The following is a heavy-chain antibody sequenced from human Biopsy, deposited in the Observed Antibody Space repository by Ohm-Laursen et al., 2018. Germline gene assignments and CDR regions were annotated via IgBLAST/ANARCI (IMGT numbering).Heavy chain of an antibody. D-gene: IGHD3-10*01. CDR2: VNPNSGAT. CDR1: GYTFNDYY. Sequence: ASVKVSCKSSGYTFNDYYIHWVRQSPGQGLEWMGWVNPNSGATNSAEKFRGRVTLTRDTSISAVYIELRRLKSDDAAVYFCARDRMTDVFGGPTRTDVFDSWGQGTPVTVSS. V-gene: IGHV1-2*02. CDR3: ARDRMTDVFGGPTRTDVFDS. J-gene: IGHJ4*02.